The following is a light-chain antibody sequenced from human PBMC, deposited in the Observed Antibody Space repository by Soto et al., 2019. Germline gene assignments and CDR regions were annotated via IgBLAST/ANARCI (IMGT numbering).Light chain of an antibody. CDR3: HQYNRYQWT. CDR1: QNIRDR. V-gene: IGKV1-5*01. Sequence: DFQMTQSPSTLSASVGDGVAITCRASQNIRDRLAWFQRKPGKAPKDLMYDACTLDSGAPGRFSGSGSGTEFSLSISSLQPADFATYYCHQYNRYQWTFGQGTKVDIK. J-gene: IGKJ1*01. CDR2: DAC.